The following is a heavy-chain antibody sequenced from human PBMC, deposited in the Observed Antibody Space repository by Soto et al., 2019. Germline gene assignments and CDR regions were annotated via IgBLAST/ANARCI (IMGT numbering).Heavy chain of an antibody. D-gene: IGHD3-3*02. CDR3: ARAHAPTLAFDD. V-gene: IGHV4-59*01. CDR1: GGSIRNVY. Sequence: PSETLSLTCTVSGGSIRNVYWSWIRQAPGKGLEWIGFIFHSGNAKYNPSLKSRVTISVDTSKNQFSLSLDSVTAADTAVDCCARAHAPTLAFDDGGQGTLGPVS. J-gene: IGHJ4*01. CDR2: IFHSGNA.